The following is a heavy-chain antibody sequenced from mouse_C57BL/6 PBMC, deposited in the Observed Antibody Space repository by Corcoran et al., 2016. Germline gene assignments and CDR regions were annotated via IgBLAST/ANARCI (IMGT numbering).Heavy chain of an antibody. D-gene: IGHD1-1*01. CDR3: ARWEYGSSLAY. V-gene: IGHV1-26*01. Sequence: DVKLQQSGPELVKHGASVKTSCKASGYTFTKYYMNWVKQSHGKSLEWIGDINPNNGGTSYNQKFKGKATLTVDKSSSTSYMELRSLTSEDSAVYYCARWEYGSSLAYWGQGTLVTVSA. CDR1: GYTFTKYY. J-gene: IGHJ3*01. CDR2: INPNNGGT.